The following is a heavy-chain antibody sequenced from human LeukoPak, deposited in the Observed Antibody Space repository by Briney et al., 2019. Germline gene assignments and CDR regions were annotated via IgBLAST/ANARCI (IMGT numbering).Heavy chain of an antibody. V-gene: IGHV4-39*01. CDR3: ARTGEEWLFSALYFDY. J-gene: IGHJ4*02. CDR2: IYYSGST. Sequence: SETLSLTCTVSGGSISSYYWGWIRQPPGKGLEWIGSIYYSGSTYYNPSLKSRVTISVDTSKNQFSLKLSSVTAADTAVYYCARTGEEWLFSALYFDYWGQGTLVTVSS. D-gene: IGHD3-3*01. CDR1: GGSISSYY.